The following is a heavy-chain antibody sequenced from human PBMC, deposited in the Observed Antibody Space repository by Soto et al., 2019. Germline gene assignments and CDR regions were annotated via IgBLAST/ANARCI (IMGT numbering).Heavy chain of an antibody. CDR3: ARGSGWYKSLYYFDY. Sequence: ASVKVSCKASGYTFTSYAMHWVRQAPGQRLEWMGWINAGNGNTKYSRKFQGRVTIIRDTSASTAYMELSSLRSEDTAVYYCARGSGWYKSLYYFDYWGQGALVTVSS. V-gene: IGHV1-3*01. CDR2: INAGNGNT. CDR1: GYTFTSYA. J-gene: IGHJ4*02. D-gene: IGHD6-19*01.